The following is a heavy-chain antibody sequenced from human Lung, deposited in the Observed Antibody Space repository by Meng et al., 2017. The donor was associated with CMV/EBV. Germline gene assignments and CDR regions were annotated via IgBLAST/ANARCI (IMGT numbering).Heavy chain of an antibody. CDR1: GYTFTSYG. CDR2: INVYDGRR. Sequence: VSVKVSCKASGYTFTSYGSSWVRQAPGQGLEWTGWINVYDGRRDYAQRFKDRVTMTTDTCTSTAHMDLKSLRSDDTATYYCARKRGYYSMIDCYKDGMDVWGQGTTVTVSS. J-gene: IGHJ6*02. D-gene: IGHD2-2*01. CDR3: ARKRGYYSMIDCYKDGMDV. V-gene: IGHV1-18*01.